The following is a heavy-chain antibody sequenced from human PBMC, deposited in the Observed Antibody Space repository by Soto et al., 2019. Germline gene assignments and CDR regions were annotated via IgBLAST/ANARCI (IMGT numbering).Heavy chain of an antibody. CDR3: AYTSGSHLGSQQN. Sequence: EVQLLESGGGVVQPGGSLRLSCAASGFTFSNYAMSWVRQAPGRGLEWVSGISGGGGRTYYADSVKGRFTISRDKTKNTLYRQVNSLRAEDTGVYYCAYTSGSHLGSQQNWGQGTLVTVSS. D-gene: IGHD3-10*01. CDR2: ISGGGGRT. CDR1: GFTFSNYA. V-gene: IGHV3-23*01. J-gene: IGHJ4*02.